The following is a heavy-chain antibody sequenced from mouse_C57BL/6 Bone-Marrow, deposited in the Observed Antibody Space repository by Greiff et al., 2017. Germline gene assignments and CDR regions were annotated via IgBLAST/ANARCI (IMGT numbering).Heavy chain of an antibody. CDR1: GFTFSSYA. CDR2: ISDGGSYT. D-gene: IGHD1-1*01. V-gene: IGHV5-4*01. CDR3: ASTVVATGAMDD. Sequence: EVQRVESGGGLVKPGGSLKLSCAASGFTFSSYAMSWVRQTPEKRLEWVATISDGGSYTYYPDNVKGRFTISRDNAKNNLYLQMSHLKSEDTAMYYCASTVVATGAMDDWGQGTSVTVSS. J-gene: IGHJ4*01.